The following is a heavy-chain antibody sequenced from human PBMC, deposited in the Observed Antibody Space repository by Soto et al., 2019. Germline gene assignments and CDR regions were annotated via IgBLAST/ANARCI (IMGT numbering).Heavy chain of an antibody. CDR1: GFTFSTYA. CDR2: ISDSGST. D-gene: IGHD2-2*01. V-gene: IGHV3-23*01. Sequence: EVQLLASGGGLVQPGGSLRLSCTASGFTFSTYAMSWVRQAPGKGLEWVSTISDSGSTYYADSVKGRFTITRDNSKNTLYMGMNSLRAEDTAVYYCAKDKGGRYCSRTSCLYSFDYWGQGTLVTVSS. CDR3: AKDKGGRYCSRTSCLYSFDY. J-gene: IGHJ4*02.